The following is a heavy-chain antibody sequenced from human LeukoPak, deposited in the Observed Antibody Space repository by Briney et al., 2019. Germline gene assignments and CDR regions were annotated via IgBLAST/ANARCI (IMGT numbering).Heavy chain of an antibody. D-gene: IGHD6-6*01. Sequence: SVKVSCKASGGTFSSYAISWVRQAPGQGLEWMGGIIPIFGTATYAQKFQGRVTITADESTSTAYMELSSLRSEDTAVYYCARDEGASGQLVPPDYYYYYGMDVWGQGTTVTVSS. CDR1: GGTFSSYA. CDR3: ARDEGASGQLVPPDYYYYYGMDV. J-gene: IGHJ6*02. CDR2: IIPIFGTA. V-gene: IGHV1-69*01.